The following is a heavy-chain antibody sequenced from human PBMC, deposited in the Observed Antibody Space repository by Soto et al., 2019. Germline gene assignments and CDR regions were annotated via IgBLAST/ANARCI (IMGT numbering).Heavy chain of an antibody. CDR2: INHSGST. J-gene: IGHJ5*02. V-gene: IGHV4-34*01. CDR3: ARGTARPRILLYWFDP. D-gene: IGHD2-21*01. Sequence: QVQLQQWGAGLLKPSETLSLTCAVYGGSFSGYYWCWIRQPPGKGLEWIGEINHSGSTNYNPSLKSRVTISVDTSKNQFSLKLSSVTAADTAVYYCARGTARPRILLYWFDPWGQGTLVTVSS. CDR1: GGSFSGYY.